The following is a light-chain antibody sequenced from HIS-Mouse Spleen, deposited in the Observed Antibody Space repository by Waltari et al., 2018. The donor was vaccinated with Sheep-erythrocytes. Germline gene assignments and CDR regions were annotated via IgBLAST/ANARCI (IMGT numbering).Light chain of an antibody. CDR1: QSISSY. CDR2: AAS. CDR3: QQSYSTPPT. V-gene: IGKV1-39*01. J-gene: IGKJ4*01. Sequence: DIQMTQSPSSLSASVGDRVTITCRASQSISSYLNWYQQKPGKAPKLLIYAASSLQSGVPSRFSGSGSGTDFTLTISSLQPEDFATYYCQQSYSTPPTFGGVTKERSN.